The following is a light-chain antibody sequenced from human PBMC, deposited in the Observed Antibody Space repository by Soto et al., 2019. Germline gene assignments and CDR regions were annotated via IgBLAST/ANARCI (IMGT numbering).Light chain of an antibody. J-gene: IGLJ1*01. Sequence: QSALTQPPSASGSPGQSVTISCTGTSSDVGAYNYVSWYQQHPGKAPKLIIYEVSQRPSGVPDRFSGSRSCNTASLTVSGHADEDGADYYCCSYAGTKRVFGTGTKLTVL. CDR3: CSYAGTKRV. CDR2: EVS. CDR1: SSDVGAYNY. V-gene: IGLV2-8*01.